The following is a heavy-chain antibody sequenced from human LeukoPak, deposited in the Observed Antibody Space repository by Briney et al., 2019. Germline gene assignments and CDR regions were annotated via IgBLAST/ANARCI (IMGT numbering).Heavy chain of an antibody. Sequence: SETLSLTXAVYDGSFRGYYWSWIRQPPVKGLEWIGEINHSGSTNYNPSLKSRFTISVDTSKNQFSLKLSSVTAADTAVYYCARGPPGCSGGSCYPGAYFDYWGQGTLVTVSS. CDR1: DGSFRGYY. V-gene: IGHV4-34*01. CDR2: INHSGST. CDR3: ARGPPGCSGGSCYPGAYFDY. J-gene: IGHJ4*02. D-gene: IGHD2-15*01.